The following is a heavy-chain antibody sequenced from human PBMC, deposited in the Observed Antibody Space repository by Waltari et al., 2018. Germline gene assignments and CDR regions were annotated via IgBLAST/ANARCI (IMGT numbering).Heavy chain of an antibody. CDR1: GGSISSYY. Sequence: QVQLQESGPGLVKPSETLSLTCTVSGGSISSYYWRWLRQPAGKGLEWIGRIYTSGSTNYNPSLKSRLTMSLDRSKNQFSLKLSSVTAADTAVYYCAREVENGDYFYFEYWGQGSLVTVSS. J-gene: IGHJ4*02. V-gene: IGHV4-4*07. CDR3: AREVENGDYFYFEY. CDR2: IYTSGST. D-gene: IGHD4-17*01.